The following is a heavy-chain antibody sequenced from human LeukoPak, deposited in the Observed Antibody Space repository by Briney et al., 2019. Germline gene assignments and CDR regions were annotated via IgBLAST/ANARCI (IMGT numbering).Heavy chain of an antibody. V-gene: IGHV4-39*01. Sequence: PGGSLRLSCTVSGGSISSSSYYWGWIRQPPGKGLEWIGSIYYSGSTYYNPSLKSRVTISVDTSKNQFSLKLSTVTAADTAVYYCARHAGDIVVVPAAISVGWFDPWGQGTLVTVYS. CDR2: IYYSGST. CDR1: GGSISSSSYY. CDR3: ARHAGDIVVVPAAISVGWFDP. J-gene: IGHJ5*02. D-gene: IGHD2-2*02.